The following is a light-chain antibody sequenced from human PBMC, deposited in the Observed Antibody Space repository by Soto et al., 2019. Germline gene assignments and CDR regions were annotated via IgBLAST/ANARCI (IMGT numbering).Light chain of an antibody. J-gene: IGKJ3*01. CDR3: QQYNDWPFT. V-gene: IGKV3-15*01. Sequence: EIVMTQSPATLSVSPGERATLSCRASQSFSSNLAWYQQKPGQAPRLLIYGASTRATGIPARFSGSGSGTEFPLTISSLQSEDFAVYYCQQYNDWPFTFGPGTKVDIK. CDR1: QSFSSN. CDR2: GAS.